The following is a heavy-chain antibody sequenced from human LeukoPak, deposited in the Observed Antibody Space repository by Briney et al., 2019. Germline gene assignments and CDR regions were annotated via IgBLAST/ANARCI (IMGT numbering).Heavy chain of an antibody. V-gene: IGHV3-7*01. Sequence: SGGSLRLSCAASGFTFSSYWMSWVRQAPGKGLEWVANIKRDGSEKYYVDSVKGRFTISRDNAKNSLYLQMNSLRAEDTAVYYCARDDYDSSGYYYYDYWGQGTLVTVSS. CDR3: ARDDYDSSGYYYYDY. CDR1: GFTFSSYW. CDR2: IKRDGSEK. D-gene: IGHD3-22*01. J-gene: IGHJ4*02.